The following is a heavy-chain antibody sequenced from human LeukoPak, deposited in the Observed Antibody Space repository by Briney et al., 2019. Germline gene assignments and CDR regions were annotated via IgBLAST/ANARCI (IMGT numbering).Heavy chain of an antibody. CDR2: IYYSGST. Sequence: SETLSLTCTVSGGSISNYYWSWIRQPPGKGLEWIGYIYYSGSTHYNPSLKSRVTISVDTSKNQFSLKLNSVTAADTAVYYCARTTEDCSSTSCYQYWFDPWGQGTLVTVSS. CDR3: ARTTEDCSSTSCYQYWFDP. D-gene: IGHD2-2*01. CDR1: GGSISNYY. J-gene: IGHJ5*02. V-gene: IGHV4-59*01.